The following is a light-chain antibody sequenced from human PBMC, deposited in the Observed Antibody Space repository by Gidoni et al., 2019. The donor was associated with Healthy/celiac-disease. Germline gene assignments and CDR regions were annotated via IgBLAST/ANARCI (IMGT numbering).Light chain of an antibody. Sequence: QSVLTQPPSASAAPGQKVTISCSGSSSNIGNNYVSWYQQLPGTAPKLLIYDNNKRPSGIPDRFSGSKSGTSATLGITGLQTGDEADYYCGTWDSSLSAGPFGGGTKLTVL. CDR3: GTWDSSLSAGP. CDR1: SSNIGNNY. V-gene: IGLV1-51*01. J-gene: IGLJ2*01. CDR2: DNN.